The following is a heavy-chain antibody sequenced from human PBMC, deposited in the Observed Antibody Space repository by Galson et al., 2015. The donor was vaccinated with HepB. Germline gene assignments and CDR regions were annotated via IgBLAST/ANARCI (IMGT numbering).Heavy chain of an antibody. D-gene: IGHD4-11*01. CDR1: GITFTNYT. CDR3: TKACSAIYTNTFYYFDS. CDR2: ISGRGGYT. Sequence: SLRLSCAASGITFTNYTMAWVRRAPGKGLEWVSGISGRGGYTYYADSVKGRFTISRDDSENTLYLPMNSLRAEDTAIYYCTKACSAIYTNTFYYFDSWGQGTLVTVSS. V-gene: IGHV3-23*01. J-gene: IGHJ4*02.